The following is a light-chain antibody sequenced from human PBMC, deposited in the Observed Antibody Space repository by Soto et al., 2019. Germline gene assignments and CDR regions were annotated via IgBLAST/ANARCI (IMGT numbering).Light chain of an antibody. CDR1: PTVNNNY. Sequence: ESVLTQSPGALSLSTGEGATLSCRATPTVNNNYLAYYQQTPAHAPRLLIYGASNRATGTPDRFSGSGSGTDITLTISRLEPEDFAVYYCRQYGSSGTFGQGTEVDIK. J-gene: IGKJ1*01. CDR3: RQYGSSGT. V-gene: IGKV3-20*01. CDR2: GAS.